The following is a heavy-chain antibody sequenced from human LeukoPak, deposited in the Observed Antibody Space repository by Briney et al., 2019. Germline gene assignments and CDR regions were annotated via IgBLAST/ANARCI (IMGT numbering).Heavy chain of an antibody. CDR1: GYTFNSYG. CDR2: INPSSGGT. V-gene: IGHV1-2*02. Sequence: ASVKVSCKASGYTFNSYGITWVRQAPGQGLEWMGWINPSSGGTNYAQKFQGRVTMTRDTSISTAYMELSRLRSDDTAVYYCARLTYYDFWSGYNYAFDIWGQGTMVTVSS. J-gene: IGHJ3*02. CDR3: ARLTYYDFWSGYNYAFDI. D-gene: IGHD3-3*01.